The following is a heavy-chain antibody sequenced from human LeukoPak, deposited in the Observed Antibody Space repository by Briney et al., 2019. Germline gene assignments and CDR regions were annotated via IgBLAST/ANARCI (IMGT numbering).Heavy chain of an antibody. J-gene: IGHJ4*02. CDR3: ARSGNNFDWLSWAPFDY. V-gene: IGHV4-59*01. Sequence: PSETLSLTCTVSGGSISSYYWSWIRQHPGKGLEWIGYIYYSGSTNYNPSLKSRDTISVDTSKNQFSLKLSSVTAADTAVYYCARSGNNFDWLSWAPFDYWGQGTLVTVSS. D-gene: IGHD3-9*01. CDR1: GGSISSYY. CDR2: IYYSGST.